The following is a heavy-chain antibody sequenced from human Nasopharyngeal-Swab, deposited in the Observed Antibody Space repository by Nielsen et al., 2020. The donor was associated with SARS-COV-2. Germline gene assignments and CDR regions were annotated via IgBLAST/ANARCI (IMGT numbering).Heavy chain of an antibody. CDR2: ISYDGSNK. D-gene: IGHD5-18*01. J-gene: IGHJ4*02. V-gene: IGHV3-30-3*01. CDR3: ARSLTTGYSYGYYDY. Sequence: GESLKISCAASGFTFSSYAMHWVRQAPGKGLEWVAVISYDGSNKSYADSVKGRFTISRDNSKNTLYLQMNSLRAEDTAVYYCARSLTTGYSYGYYDYWGQGTLVTVSS. CDR1: GFTFSSYA.